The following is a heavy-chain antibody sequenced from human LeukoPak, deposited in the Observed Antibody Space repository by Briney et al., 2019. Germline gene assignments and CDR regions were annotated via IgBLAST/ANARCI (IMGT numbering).Heavy chain of an antibody. CDR2: IYYSGST. D-gene: IGHD4-17*01. CDR3: ARSTVTTIGWLDP. CDR1: GGSISSYY. J-gene: IGHJ5*02. Sequence: SETLSLTCTVSGGSISSYYWSWIRQPPGKGLEWIGYIYYSGSTNYNPSLKSRVTISVDTSKNQFSLKLSSVTAADTAVYYCARSTVTTIGWLDPWGQGTLVTVSS. V-gene: IGHV4-59*01.